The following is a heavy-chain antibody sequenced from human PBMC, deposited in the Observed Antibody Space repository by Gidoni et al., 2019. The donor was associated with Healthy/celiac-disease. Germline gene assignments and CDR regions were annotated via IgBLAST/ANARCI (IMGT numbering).Heavy chain of an antibody. D-gene: IGHD4-17*01. CDR3: ARVEIYGDYVDAFDI. CDR2: IFSNDEK. Sequence: QVTLKESVPLLVKPTETPTLTCTASGFSLCNARMGVSWIRQPPGKSLEWLAHIFSNDEKSYSTSLKSRLTISKDTSKSQVVLTMTNMDPVDTATYYCARVEIYGDYVDAFDIWGQGTMVTVSS. V-gene: IGHV2-26*01. CDR1: GFSLCNARMG. J-gene: IGHJ3*02.